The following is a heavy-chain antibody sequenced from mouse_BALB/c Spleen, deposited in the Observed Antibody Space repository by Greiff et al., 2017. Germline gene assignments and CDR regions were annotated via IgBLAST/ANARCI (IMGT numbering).Heavy chain of an antibody. D-gene: IGHD4-1*01. CDR2: INPSNGRT. Sequence: QVQLQQPGAELVKPGASVKLSCKASGYTFTSYWMHWVKQRPGQGLEWIGEINPSNGRTNYNEKFKGKATLTVDKSSSTAYMQLSSLTSEDSAVYYCARGRASWDVRAWFAYWGQGTMVTVSA. CDR3: ARGRASWDVRAWFAY. J-gene: IGHJ3*01. V-gene: IGHV1S81*02. CDR1: GYTFTSYW.